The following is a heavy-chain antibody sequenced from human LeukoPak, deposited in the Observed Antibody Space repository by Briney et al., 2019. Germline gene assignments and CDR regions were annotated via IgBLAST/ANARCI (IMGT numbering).Heavy chain of an antibody. J-gene: IGHJ5*02. CDR1: GGSISSYY. CDR2: IYYSGST. V-gene: IGHV4-59*01. Sequence: SETLSLTCTVSGGSISSYYWSWIRQPPGKGLEWIGYIYYSGSTNYNPSLKSRVTISVDTSKNQFSLKLSSVTAADTAVYHCAREKVGSITIFGGFDPWGQGTLVTVSS. CDR3: AREKVGSITIFGGFDP. D-gene: IGHD3-3*01.